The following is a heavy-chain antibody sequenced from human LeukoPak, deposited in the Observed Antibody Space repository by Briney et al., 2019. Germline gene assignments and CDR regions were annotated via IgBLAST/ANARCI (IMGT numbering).Heavy chain of an antibody. J-gene: IGHJ5*02. V-gene: IGHV3-48*04. CDR3: ARDQAGIAAS. Sequence: GGSLRLPCAASGFTFSSYSMNWVRQAPGKGLEWLSYISFSSTTIYYADSVKGRFTISRDNAKNSLSLQINSLRAEDTAVYYCARDQAGIAASWGQGTLVTVSS. D-gene: IGHD6-13*01. CDR2: ISFSSTTI. CDR1: GFTFSSYS.